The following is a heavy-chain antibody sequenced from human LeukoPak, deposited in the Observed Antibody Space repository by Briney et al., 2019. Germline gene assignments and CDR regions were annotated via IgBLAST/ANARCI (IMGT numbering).Heavy chain of an antibody. CDR1: FTXXX. V-gene: IGHV1-18*01. D-gene: IGHD3-3*01. CDR3: ARAIGDFWSGYFSRHYYYGMDV. J-gene: IGHJ6*02. CDR2: ISAYNGNT. Sequence: FTXXXXSWVRQXPGQGLEWMGWISAYNGNTNYAQKLQGRVTMTTDTATSTANMELRSLRSDATAVYYCARAIGDFWSGYFSRHYYYGMDVWGQGTTVTVSS.